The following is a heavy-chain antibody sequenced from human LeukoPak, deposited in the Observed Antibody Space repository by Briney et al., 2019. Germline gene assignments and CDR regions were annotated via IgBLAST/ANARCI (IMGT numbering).Heavy chain of an antibody. CDR2: INPSGSST. Sequence: ASVKVSCKASGYAFTRHYMHWVRQAPGQGLEWMGLINPSGSSTIYAQKLQGRVTMTTDTSTSTAYMELRSLRSDDTAVYYCALDMVRGGPNWFDPWGQGTLVTVSS. J-gene: IGHJ5*02. D-gene: IGHD3-10*01. CDR3: ALDMVRGGPNWFDP. CDR1: GYAFTRHY. V-gene: IGHV1-46*01.